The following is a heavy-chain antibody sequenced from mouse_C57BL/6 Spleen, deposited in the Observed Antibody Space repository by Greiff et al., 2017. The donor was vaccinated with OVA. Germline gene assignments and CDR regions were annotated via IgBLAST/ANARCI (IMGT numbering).Heavy chain of an antibody. CDR2: IRNKANGYTT. V-gene: IGHV7-3*01. CDR3: ARSITAVHWYFDV. CDR1: GFTFTDYY. J-gene: IGHJ1*03. D-gene: IGHD1-1*01. Sequence: EVKLQESGGGLVQPGGSLSLSCAASGFTFTDYYMSWVRQPPGKALEWLGFIRNKANGYTTEYSASVKGRFTISSDNSQRILYLQMNALRAENSATKYRARSITAVHWYFDVWGTGTTVTVSS.